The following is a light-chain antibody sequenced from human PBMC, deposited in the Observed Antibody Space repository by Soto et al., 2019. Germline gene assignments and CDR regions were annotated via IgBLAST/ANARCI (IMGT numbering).Light chain of an antibody. V-gene: IGLV2-11*01. CDR3: CSYAGSYTFDV. Sequence: QSARTQPRSVSVSPGQSVTISCTGTSSDVGGYNYVSWYQQHPGKAPKLMIYDVSKRPSGVPDRFSGSKSGNTASLTISGLQAEDEADYYCCSYAGSYTFDVFGTGTKVTVL. J-gene: IGLJ1*01. CDR2: DVS. CDR1: SSDVGGYNY.